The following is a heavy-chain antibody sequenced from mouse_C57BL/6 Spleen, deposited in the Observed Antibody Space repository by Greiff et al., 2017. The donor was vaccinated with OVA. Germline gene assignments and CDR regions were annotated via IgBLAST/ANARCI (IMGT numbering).Heavy chain of an antibody. J-gene: IGHJ3*01. D-gene: IGHD3-2*02. V-gene: IGHV1-54*01. CDR1: GYAFTNYL. CDR3: ARSKTAQATWFAY. CDR2: INPGSGGT. Sequence: VQLQESGAELVRPGTSVKVSCKASGYAFTNYLIEWVKQRPGQGLEWIGVINPGSGGTNYNEKFKGKATLTADKSSSTAYMQLSSLTSEDSAVYFCARSKTAQATWFAYWGQGTLVTVSA.